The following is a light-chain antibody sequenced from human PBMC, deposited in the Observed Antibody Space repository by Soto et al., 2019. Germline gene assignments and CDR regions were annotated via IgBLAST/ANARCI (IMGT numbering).Light chain of an antibody. J-gene: IGLJ2*01. CDR2: GNT. Sequence: QSVLTQPPSVSGAPGQRVTISCTGSTSNIGAGYEVHWYQQLPGTAPKLLIYGNTNRPSGVPDRFSGSKSDTSASLAITGLQAEDEADYYCQSYDSSLSGVLFGGGTKLTV. CDR3: QSYDSSLSGVL. CDR1: TSNIGAGYE. V-gene: IGLV1-40*01.